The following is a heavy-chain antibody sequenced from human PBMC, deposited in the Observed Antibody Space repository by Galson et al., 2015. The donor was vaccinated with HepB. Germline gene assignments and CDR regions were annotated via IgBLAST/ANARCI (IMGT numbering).Heavy chain of an antibody. Sequence: SVKVSCKVSGYTLTEISMYWLQRVPGKGLEFMGGSDPESGERMYGQTFQGRVTLTEDTTTDTAYMELRSLRSEDTALYYCASADLWSGYFDYWGQGTLVTVSS. CDR1: GYTLTEIS. V-gene: IGHV1-24*01. J-gene: IGHJ4*02. CDR2: SDPESGER. CDR3: ASADLWSGYFDY. D-gene: IGHD3-3*01.